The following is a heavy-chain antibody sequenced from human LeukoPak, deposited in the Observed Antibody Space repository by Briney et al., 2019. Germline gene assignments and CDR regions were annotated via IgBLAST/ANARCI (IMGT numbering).Heavy chain of an antibody. J-gene: IGHJ6*02. CDR1: GGTFSSYA. V-gene: IGHV1-69*01. D-gene: IGHD2-2*01. Sequence: SVKVSCKASGGTFSSYAISWVRQAPGQGLEWMGGIIPIFGTANYAQKFQGRVTITADESTSTAYMELSSLRSEDTAVYYCAIVPRYCSSTSCYADYYYGMDVWGQGTTVTVSS. CDR3: AIVPRYCSSTSCYADYYYGMDV. CDR2: IIPIFGTA.